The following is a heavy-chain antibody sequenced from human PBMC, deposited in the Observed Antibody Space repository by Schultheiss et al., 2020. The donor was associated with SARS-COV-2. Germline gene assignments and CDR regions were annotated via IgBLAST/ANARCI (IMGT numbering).Heavy chain of an antibody. V-gene: IGHV5-10-1*01. CDR2: IDPSDSYT. CDR1: GYSFTSYW. Sequence: GGSLRLSCKGSGYSFTSYWISWVRQMPGKGLEWMGRIDPSDSYTNYSPSFQGHVTISADKSISTAYLQWSSLKALDTAMYYCARGYSYAPYAFDIWGQGTMVTVSS. CDR3: ARGYSYAPYAFDI. J-gene: IGHJ3*02. D-gene: IGHD5-18*01.